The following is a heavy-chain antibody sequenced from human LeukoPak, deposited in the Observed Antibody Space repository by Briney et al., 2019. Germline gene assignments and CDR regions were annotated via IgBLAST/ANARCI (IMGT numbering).Heavy chain of an antibody. D-gene: IGHD3-16*01. CDR2: ISSSGSTI. CDR1: RFTFSSYE. Sequence: PGGSLRLSCAASRFTFSSYEMNWVRQAPGKGLEWVSYISSSGSTIYYADSVKGRFTISRDNAKNSLYLQMNSLRAEDTAVYYCARSLMIDYFDYWGQGTLVTVSS. V-gene: IGHV3-48*03. CDR3: ARSLMIDYFDY. J-gene: IGHJ4*02.